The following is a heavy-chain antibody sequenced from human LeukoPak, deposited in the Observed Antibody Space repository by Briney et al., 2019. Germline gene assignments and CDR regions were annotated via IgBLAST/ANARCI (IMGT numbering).Heavy chain of an antibody. D-gene: IGHD2-2*01. V-gene: IGHV4-59*01. CDR3: ARYAVVPAAMLDS. Sequence: SETLSLTCTVSGGSISSYYWSWIRQPPGKGLEWIGYIYYSGSTNYNPSLKSRVTISIDTSKNQFSLKLNSVTTADTAVYYCARYAVVPAAMLDSWGQGTLVTVSS. CDR2: IYYSGST. CDR1: GGSISSYY. J-gene: IGHJ4*02.